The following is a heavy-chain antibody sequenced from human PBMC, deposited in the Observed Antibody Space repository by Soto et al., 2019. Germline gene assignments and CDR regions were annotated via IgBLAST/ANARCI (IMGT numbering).Heavy chain of an antibody. CDR3: ARGGLTVTTSVDY. D-gene: IGHD4-4*01. Sequence: GESLKISCAASGFTFSSYSMNWVRQAPGKGLEWVSSISSSSSYIYYADSVKGRFTISRDNAKNSLYLQMNSLRAEDTAVYYCARGGLTVTTSVDYWGQGTLVTVSS. V-gene: IGHV3-21*01. CDR1: GFTFSSYS. J-gene: IGHJ4*02. CDR2: ISSSSSYI.